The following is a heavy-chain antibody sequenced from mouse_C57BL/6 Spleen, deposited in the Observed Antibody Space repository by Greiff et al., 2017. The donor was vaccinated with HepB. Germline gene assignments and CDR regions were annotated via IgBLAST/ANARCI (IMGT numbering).Heavy chain of an antibody. J-gene: IGHJ2*01. CDR1: GFTFSSYA. Sequence: EVMLVESGGGLVKPGGSLKLSCAASGFTFSSYAMSWVRQTPEKRLEWVATISDGGSYTYYPDNVKGRFTISRDNAKNNLYLQMSHLKSEDTAMYYCARDGDWVYYFDYWGQGTTLTVSS. CDR2: ISDGGSYT. D-gene: IGHD4-1*01. CDR3: ARDGDWVYYFDY. V-gene: IGHV5-4*01.